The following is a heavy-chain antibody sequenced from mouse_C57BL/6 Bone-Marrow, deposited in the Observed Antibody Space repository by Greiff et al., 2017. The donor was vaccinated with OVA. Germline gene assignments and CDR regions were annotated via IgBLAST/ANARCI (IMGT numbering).Heavy chain of an antibody. CDR1: GFSLSTSGMC. D-gene: IGHD2-4*01. J-gene: IGHJ2*01. Sequence: QVTLKECGPGILQSSQTLSLTCSFSGFSLSTSGMCVSWIRQPSGKGLEWLAHIYWDDDKRYNPSLKSRLTISKDTSRNQVFLKITSVDTADTATYYCARRDYYDYDGDYWGQGTTLTVSS. CDR2: IYWDDDK. CDR3: ARRDYYDYDGDY. V-gene: IGHV8-12*01.